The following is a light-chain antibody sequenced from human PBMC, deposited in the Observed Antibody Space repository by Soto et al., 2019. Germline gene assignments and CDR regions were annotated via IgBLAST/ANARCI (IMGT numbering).Light chain of an antibody. CDR1: SSNIGSNT. J-gene: IGLJ1*01. Sequence: QSVLTQPPSASGTPGQRVTISCSGSSSNIGSNTVNWYQQLPGTAPKLLIYSNNQRPSGVPDRFSGSKSGTSASLAISGLXSEDEADYYCAARDDSLNGYVFGTGTKVTVL. CDR2: SNN. V-gene: IGLV1-44*01. CDR3: AARDDSLNGYV.